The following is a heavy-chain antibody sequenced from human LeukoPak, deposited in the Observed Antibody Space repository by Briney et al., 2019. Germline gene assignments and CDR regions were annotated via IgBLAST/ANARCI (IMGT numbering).Heavy chain of an antibody. CDR3: ARGGLYCSSSSCTPDWFDP. CDR2: INHSGST. Sequence: SETLSLTCAVYGGSFSGYYWSWIRQPPGKGLEWIGEINHSGSTNYNPSLKSRVTISVDTSKYQFSLKLTSVTAADTAVYYCARGGLYCSSSSCTPDWFDPWGQGTLVTVSS. CDR1: GGSFSGYY. J-gene: IGHJ5*02. D-gene: IGHD2-2*01. V-gene: IGHV4-34*01.